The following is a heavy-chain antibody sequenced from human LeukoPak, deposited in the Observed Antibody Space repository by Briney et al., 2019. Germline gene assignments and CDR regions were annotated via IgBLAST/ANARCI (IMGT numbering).Heavy chain of an antibody. CDR3: ARPKQLGTPLDAFDM. J-gene: IGHJ3*02. V-gene: IGHV4-59*08. Sequence: SETLSLTCTVSGGSISSYYWSWIRQPPGKGLEWIGYIYNSGSTNYNPSLKSRVTISVDTSKNLFSLKVNSVTAADTAVYYCARPKQLGTPLDAFDMWGQGTMVTVSS. CDR2: IYNSGST. CDR1: GGSISSYY. D-gene: IGHD6-13*01.